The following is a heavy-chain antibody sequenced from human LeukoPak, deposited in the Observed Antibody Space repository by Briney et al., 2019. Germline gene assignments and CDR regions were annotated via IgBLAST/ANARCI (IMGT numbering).Heavy chain of an antibody. V-gene: IGHV3-74*01. CDR2: INSDGSST. CDR3: ARYPFRCFDWLSFGDYDGMDV. J-gene: IGHJ6*02. CDR1: GFTFGSYW. D-gene: IGHD3-9*01. Sequence: PGGSLRLSCAASGFTFGSYWMHWVRQAPGKGLVWVSRINSDGSSTSYADSVRGRFTISRDNAKNTLYLQMNSLRAEDTAVYYCARYPFRCFDWLSFGDYDGMDVWGQGATVTVSS.